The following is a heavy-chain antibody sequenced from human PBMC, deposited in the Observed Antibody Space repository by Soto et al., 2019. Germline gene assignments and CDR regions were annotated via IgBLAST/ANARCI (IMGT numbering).Heavy chain of an antibody. D-gene: IGHD1-26*01. CDR3: ARDRGSYSPKSFDY. V-gene: IGHV3-30-3*01. CDR2: ISYDGSNK. Sequence: QVQLVESGGGVVQPGRSLRLSCAASGFTFISYAMHWVRQAPGKGLEWVAVISYDGSNKYYADSVKGRFTISRDNSKNTLYLQMNSLRAEDTAVYFCARDRGSYSPKSFDYWGQGTLVTVSS. J-gene: IGHJ4*02. CDR1: GFTFISYA.